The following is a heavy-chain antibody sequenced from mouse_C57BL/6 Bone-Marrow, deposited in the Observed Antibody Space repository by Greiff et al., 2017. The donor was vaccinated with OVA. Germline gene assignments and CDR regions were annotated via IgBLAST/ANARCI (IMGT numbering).Heavy chain of an antibody. J-gene: IGHJ1*03. Sequence: DVKLQESGAELVRPGSSVKMSCKTSGYTFTSYGINWVKPRPGQGLEWIGYIYIGNGYTEYNEKFKGKATLTSDTSSSTAYLQLSSLTSEDSAIYFCARDGSSPGWYFDVWGTGTTVTVSS. CDR1: GYTFTSYG. V-gene: IGHV1-58*01. CDR3: ARDGSSPGWYFDV. D-gene: IGHD1-1*01. CDR2: IYIGNGYT.